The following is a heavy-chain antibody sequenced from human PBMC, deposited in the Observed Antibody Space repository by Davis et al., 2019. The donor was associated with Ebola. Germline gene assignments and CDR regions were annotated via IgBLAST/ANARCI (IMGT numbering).Heavy chain of an antibody. D-gene: IGHD4-17*01. CDR2: IKSKTDGGTT. CDR3: TTLSTVTTMYFDL. Sequence: GGSLRLSCAASGFTFSSYEMNWVRQAPGKGLEWVGRIKSKTDGGTTDYAAPVKGRFTISRDDSKNTLYLQMNSLKIDDTAVYYCTTLSTVTTMYFDLWGRGTLVTVSS. CDR1: GFTFSSYE. J-gene: IGHJ2*01. V-gene: IGHV3-15*01.